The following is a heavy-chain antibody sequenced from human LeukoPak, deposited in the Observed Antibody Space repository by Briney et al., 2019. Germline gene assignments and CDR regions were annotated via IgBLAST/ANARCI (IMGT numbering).Heavy chain of an antibody. D-gene: IGHD2-2*03. CDR2: IGATGTST. V-gene: IGHV3-23*01. J-gene: IGHJ4*02. Sequence: PGGSLRLSCAASGFTFGSYAMSWVRQAPGKGLEWVSSIGATGTSTYYADSVKGRFTISRDNSKNTLYLQMNSLRAEDTAVYYCAKTNTGYCTVTSCPHIDYWGQGTLVTVSS. CDR3: AKTNTGYCTVTSCPHIDY. CDR1: GFTFGSYA.